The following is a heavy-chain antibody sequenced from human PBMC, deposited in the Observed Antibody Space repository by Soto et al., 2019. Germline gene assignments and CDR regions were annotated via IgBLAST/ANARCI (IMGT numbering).Heavy chain of an antibody. J-gene: IGHJ4*02. Sequence: QVQLQQWGAGLLKPSETLSLTCAVYGGSFSGYYWSWIRQPPGKGLGGIGEMNHSGSTNYNPSLKSRVTRSVDTSKNQFSLKLSSVTAADTAVYYCAREQHYYDSVLYYFDYWGQGTLVTVSS. CDR1: GGSFSGYY. CDR2: MNHSGST. V-gene: IGHV4-34*01. D-gene: IGHD3-22*01. CDR3: AREQHYYDSVLYYFDY.